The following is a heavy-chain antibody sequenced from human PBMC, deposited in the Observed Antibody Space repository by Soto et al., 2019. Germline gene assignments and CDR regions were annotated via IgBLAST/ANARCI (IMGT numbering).Heavy chain of an antibody. Sequence: PGESLKISCNGSGYGFTIYWIGWVRQMPGKGLEWVGIIYPGDSDTRYSPSFQGQVTISADKSISTAYLQWSSLKASDTAMYYCARRGYSYGWENYYYGMDVWGQGTTVTVSS. D-gene: IGHD5-18*01. CDR2: IYPGDSDT. V-gene: IGHV5-51*01. CDR1: GYGFTIYW. CDR3: ARRGYSYGWENYYYGMDV. J-gene: IGHJ6*02.